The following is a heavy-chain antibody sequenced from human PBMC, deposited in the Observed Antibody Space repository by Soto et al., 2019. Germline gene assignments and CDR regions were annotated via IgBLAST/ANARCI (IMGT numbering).Heavy chain of an antibody. CDR3: ARESAVAGNYYYGMDV. CDR2: IWYDGSNK. J-gene: IGHJ6*02. V-gene: IGHV3-33*01. D-gene: IGHD6-19*01. Sequence: PGGSLRLSCAASGFTFSSYGMHWVRQAPGKGLEWVAVIWYDGSNKYYADSVKGRFTISRDNSKNTLYLQMNSLRAEDTAVYYCARESAVAGNYYYGMDVWGQGTTVTVSS. CDR1: GFTFSSYG.